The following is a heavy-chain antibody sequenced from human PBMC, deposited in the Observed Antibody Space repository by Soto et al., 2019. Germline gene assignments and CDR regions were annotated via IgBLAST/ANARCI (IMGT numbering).Heavy chain of an antibody. D-gene: IGHD3-22*01. J-gene: IGHJ4*02. V-gene: IGHV2-26*01. CDR3: ARALFYSDSDGYYFEFDY. Sequence: SGPTLVNPTETLTLTRNVSGFSLTDTRMGVSWIGQAPGKALEWLAHIISNDDKSYSTSLKSRLTISKDTSKSQVVLRMTNMDPVDTGRYYCARALFYSDSDGYYFEFDYWGPGTLATVSS. CDR2: IISNDDK. CDR1: GFSLTDTRMG.